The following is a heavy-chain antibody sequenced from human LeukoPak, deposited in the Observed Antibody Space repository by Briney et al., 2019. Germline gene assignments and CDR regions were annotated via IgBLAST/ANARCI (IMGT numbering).Heavy chain of an antibody. V-gene: IGHV3-23*01. Sequence: GGSLRLSCEASGFTFSSSAMYWVRQAPGKGLEWASSISGNVFYTYYADSVKGRFTMSRDNSKNTLYLQMNSLRAEDTAVYYCAKGSRSYSSSWYYFDSWGQGTLVTVSS. CDR3: AKGSRSYSSSWYYFDS. CDR1: GFTFSSSA. J-gene: IGHJ4*02. D-gene: IGHD6-13*01. CDR2: ISGNVFYT.